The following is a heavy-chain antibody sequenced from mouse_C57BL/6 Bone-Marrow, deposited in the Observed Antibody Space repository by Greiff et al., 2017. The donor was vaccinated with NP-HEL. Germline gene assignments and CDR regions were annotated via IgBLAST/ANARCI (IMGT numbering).Heavy chain of an antibody. CDR1: GFNIKDDY. J-gene: IGHJ2*01. CDR3: TKTAQATSDY. Sequence: VQLQQSGAELVRPGASVKLSCTASGFNIKDDYMHWVKQRPEQGLEWIGWIDPENGDTAYASKFQGKATITADTSSNTAYLQLSSLTSEDTAVYYCTKTAQATSDYWGQGTTLTVSS. D-gene: IGHD3-2*02. CDR2: IDPENGDT. V-gene: IGHV14-4*01.